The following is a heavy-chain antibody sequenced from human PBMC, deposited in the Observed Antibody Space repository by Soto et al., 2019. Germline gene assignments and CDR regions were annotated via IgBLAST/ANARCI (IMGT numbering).Heavy chain of an antibody. CDR1: GGSINTYY. V-gene: IGHV4-59*08. CDR2: IYYSGST. CDR3: ARSGTYYNDNWYDR. Sequence: PSETLSLTCTVSGGSINTYYWSWIRQPPGKGLEWIGYIYYSGSTNYNPSLKSRVTISVDTSKNQFSLRLTSVTAADTAVYYCARSGTYYNDNWYDRWGQGTPVTVSS. D-gene: IGHD3-10*01. J-gene: IGHJ5*02.